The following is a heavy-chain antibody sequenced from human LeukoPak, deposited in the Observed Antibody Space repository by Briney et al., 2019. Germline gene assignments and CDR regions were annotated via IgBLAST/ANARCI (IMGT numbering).Heavy chain of an antibody. V-gene: IGHV3-7*04. D-gene: IGHD4-4*01. CDR3: AKEYTNSADYYDY. J-gene: IGHJ4*02. Sequence: GGSLRLSCAASGFTFSSYWMSWVRQAPGKGLEWVANIKQDGSEKYYVDSVKGRFTISRDNSMHTVSLQMNSLRTADTAIYFCAKEYTNSADYYDYWGQGTLVTVSS. CDR2: IKQDGSEK. CDR1: GFTFSSYW.